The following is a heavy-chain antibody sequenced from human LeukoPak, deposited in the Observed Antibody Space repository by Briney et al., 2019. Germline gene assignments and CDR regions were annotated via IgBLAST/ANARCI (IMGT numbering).Heavy chain of an antibody. CDR3: TRGFDT. Sequence: ASVKVSCKAPGGIFSSHSFNWVRQAPGQGLEWMGGIIPVFGTVKYAQKFLGRVTMTCDTSTSTVYMELSSLRSEDSAVYYCTRGFDTWGQGTLVTVSS. CDR1: GGIFSSHS. CDR2: IIPVFGTV. J-gene: IGHJ5*02. V-gene: IGHV1-69*06.